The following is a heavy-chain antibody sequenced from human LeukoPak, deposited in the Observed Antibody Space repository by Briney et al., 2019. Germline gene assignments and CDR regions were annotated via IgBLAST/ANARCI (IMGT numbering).Heavy chain of an antibody. D-gene: IGHD3-10*01. CDR2: INPNSGGT. V-gene: IGHV1-2*06. J-gene: IGHJ4*02. Sequence: ASVKVSCKASGYTFTGYYMHWERQAPGQGLEWMGRINPNSGGTNYAQKFQGRVTMTRDTSISTAYMELSRLRSDDTAVYYCARIGRNGSGSYYNYWGQGTLVTVSS. CDR3: ARIGRNGSGSYYNY. CDR1: GYTFTGYY.